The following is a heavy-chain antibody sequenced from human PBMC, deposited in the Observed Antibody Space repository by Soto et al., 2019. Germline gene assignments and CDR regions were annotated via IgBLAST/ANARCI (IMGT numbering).Heavy chain of an antibody. J-gene: IGHJ4*02. V-gene: IGHV3-23*01. D-gene: IGHD2-15*01. CDR1: GFSFTNFA. CDR2: IGASGDIT. CDR3: AKDDFTDRGNDYFDY. Sequence: GSLRLSCAASGFSFTNFAMSWVRQAPGKGLEWVSGIGASGDITWYADSVKGRLSVSRDNSKNTLYLQLNSLKFEDTAVYYCAKDDFTDRGNDYFDYWGPGTLVTVSS.